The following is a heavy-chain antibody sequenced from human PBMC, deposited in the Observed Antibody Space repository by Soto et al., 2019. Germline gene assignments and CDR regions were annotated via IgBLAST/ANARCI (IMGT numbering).Heavy chain of an antibody. CDR2: ISYDGSNK. J-gene: IGHJ4*02. V-gene: IGHV3-30*18. Sequence: GESLKISCAASGFTFSSYGMHWVRQAPGKGLEWVAVISYDGSNKYYADSVKGRFTISRDNSKNTLYLQMNSLRAEDTAVYYCAKDRDGYNSYFDYWGQGTLVTVSS. CDR1: GFTFSSYG. CDR3: AKDRDGYNSYFDY. D-gene: IGHD5-12*01.